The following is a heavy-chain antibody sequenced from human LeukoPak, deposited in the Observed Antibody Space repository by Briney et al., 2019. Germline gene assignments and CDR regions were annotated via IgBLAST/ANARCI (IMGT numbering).Heavy chain of an antibody. CDR1: GGSISTYY. V-gene: IGHV4-59*01. CDR3: ARGGYSGSGNDFRFDP. D-gene: IGHD3-10*01. J-gene: IGHJ5*02. CDR2: IYYSGST. Sequence: SETLSLTCTVSGGSISTYYWIWLRQPPGKGREWFGYIYYSGSTNYKLSLKSRVTISVDTSKNEFSLKLSCVTAADTAVYYCARGGYSGSGNDFRFDPWGQGTLVTVSS.